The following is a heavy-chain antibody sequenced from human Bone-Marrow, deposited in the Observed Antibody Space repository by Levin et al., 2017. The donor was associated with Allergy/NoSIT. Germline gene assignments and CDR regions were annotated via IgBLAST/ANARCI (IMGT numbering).Heavy chain of an antibody. CDR1: GFTFSSYG. V-gene: IGHV3-30*18. J-gene: IGHJ4*02. Sequence: GGSLRLSCAASGFTFSSYGMQWVRQAPGKGLEWVAVISYDGTKKFYVDSVEGRFIISRDNSNNMLYLQMNGLRGDDTAVYYCTKVGPGYGDFYFEKWGQGTLVIVSS. D-gene: IGHD4-17*01. CDR2: ISYDGTKK. CDR3: TKVGPGYGDFYFEK.